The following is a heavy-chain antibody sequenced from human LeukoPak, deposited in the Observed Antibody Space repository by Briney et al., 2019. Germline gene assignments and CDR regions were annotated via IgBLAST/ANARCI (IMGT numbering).Heavy chain of an antibody. CDR2: IYYTGST. CDR3: ARQNKPARPNFGN. CDR1: GDSLSSGDYY. Sequence: PSETLSLTCSVSGDSLSSGDYYWDWIRQPPGKGLEWIGAIYYTGSTYYNPSLKGRVTISGDTSKNQFSLKLSSVTAADTAVYYCARQNKPARPNFGNWGQGTLLTVSS. J-gene: IGHJ4*02. V-gene: IGHV4-39*01. D-gene: IGHD2-2*01.